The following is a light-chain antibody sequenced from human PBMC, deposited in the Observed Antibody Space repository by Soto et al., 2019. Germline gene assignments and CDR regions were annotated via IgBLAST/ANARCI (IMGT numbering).Light chain of an antibody. CDR1: SSDVGSYNR. J-gene: IGLJ1*01. Sequence: QSVLTQPPSVSGSPGQSVTISCTGTSSDVGSYNRVSWYQQPPGTAPKLMIYEVSNRPSGVPDRFSGSKSGNTASLTISGLQAEDEADYYCSSYTSTSTYLLGTGPKATVL. CDR3: SSYTSTSTYL. CDR2: EVS. V-gene: IGLV2-18*02.